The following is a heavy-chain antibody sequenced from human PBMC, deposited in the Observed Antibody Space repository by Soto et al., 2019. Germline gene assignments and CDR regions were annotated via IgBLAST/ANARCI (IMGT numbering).Heavy chain of an antibody. CDR3: AHRRRSRPRYSSSWYYFDY. D-gene: IGHD6-13*01. J-gene: IGHJ4*02. V-gene: IGHV2-5*02. CDR2: IYWDDDK. Sequence: SGPTLVNPTQTLTLTCTFSGFSLSTSGVGVGWIRQPPGKALEWLALIYWDDDKRYSPSLKSRLTITKDTSKNQVVLTMTNMDPVDTATYYCAHRRRSRPRYSSSWYYFDYWGQGTLVTVSS. CDR1: GFSLSTSGVG.